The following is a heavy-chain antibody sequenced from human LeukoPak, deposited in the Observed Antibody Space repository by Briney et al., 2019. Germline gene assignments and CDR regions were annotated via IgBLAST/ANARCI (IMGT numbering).Heavy chain of an antibody. CDR1: GFSFSNYN. CDR2: VTTSSSAI. Sequence: QPRGSLRLSCAASGFSFSNYNMNWVRQGPGKGLEWISYVTTSSSAIYYADSVKGRFTISRDNAKSSLYLQMDSLRDEDTAVYYCARDGGGTGGTYHHTFDLWGQGTMVTVSS. CDR3: ARDGGGTGGTYHHTFDL. D-gene: IGHD1-26*01. V-gene: IGHV3-48*02. J-gene: IGHJ3*01.